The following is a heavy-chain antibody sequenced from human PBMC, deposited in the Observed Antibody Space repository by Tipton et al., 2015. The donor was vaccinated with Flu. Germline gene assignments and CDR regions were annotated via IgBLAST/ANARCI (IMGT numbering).Heavy chain of an antibody. CDR2: IKQDGSEK. D-gene: IGHD6-13*01. V-gene: IGHV3-7*01. CDR3: ARKGGRSSPPGY. J-gene: IGHJ4*02. CDR1: GFTFSNYW. Sequence: SLRLSCAASGFTFSNYWMSWVRQAPGKGLEWVANIKQDGSEKYYVDSVEDRFTISRDNAKNSLYLQMNSLRAEDTAVYYCARKGGRSSPPGYWGQGTLVTVSS.